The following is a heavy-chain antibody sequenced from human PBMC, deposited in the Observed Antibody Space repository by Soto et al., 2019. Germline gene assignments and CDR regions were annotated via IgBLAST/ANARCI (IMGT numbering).Heavy chain of an antibody. CDR2: ISGSGGST. CDR3: AKGVYSTSSYFDY. J-gene: IGHJ4*02. D-gene: IGHD6-6*01. Sequence: AGGSLRLSCAASGFTFSSYGMSWVRQAPGKGLEWVSTISGSGGSTYYADSVKGRFTISRDNSKNTLYLQMNGLRAEDTAVYYCAKGVYSTSSYFDYWGQGTLVTVSS. V-gene: IGHV3-23*01. CDR1: GFTFSSYG.